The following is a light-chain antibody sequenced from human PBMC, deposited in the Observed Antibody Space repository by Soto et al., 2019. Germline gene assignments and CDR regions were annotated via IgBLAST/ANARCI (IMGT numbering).Light chain of an antibody. J-gene: IGLJ2*01. V-gene: IGLV2-8*01. Sequence: QSALTQPPSASGSPGHSVTLSCTGTSSDVGGYNYVSWYQQHPGKAPKLIISEVNKRPSGVPDRFSGSKSGNTASLTISGLQTEDEADYYCSSYTSSSVVFGGGTKVTVL. CDR3: SSYTSSSVV. CDR2: EVN. CDR1: SSDVGGYNY.